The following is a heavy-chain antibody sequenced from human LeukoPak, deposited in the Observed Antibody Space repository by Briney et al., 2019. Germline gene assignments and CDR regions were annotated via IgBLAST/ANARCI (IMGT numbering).Heavy chain of an antibody. CDR1: GGTFSSYA. CDR3: AFGYYDSSGYRYYYYYYGMDV. CDR2: IIPIFGTA. Sequence: ASVKVSCKASGGTFSSYAISWVRQAPGQGLEWMGGIIPIFGTANYAQKFRGRVTITADESTSTAYMELSSLRSEDTAVYYCAFGYYDSSGYRYYYYYYGMDVWGQGTTVTVSS. V-gene: IGHV1-69*13. D-gene: IGHD3-22*01. J-gene: IGHJ6*02.